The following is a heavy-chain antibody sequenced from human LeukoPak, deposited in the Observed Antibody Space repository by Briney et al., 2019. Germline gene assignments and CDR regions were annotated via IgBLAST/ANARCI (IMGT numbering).Heavy chain of an antibody. Sequence: ASVRVSCKASGYTFTSYGISWVRQAPGQGLEWMGWISAYNGNTNYAQKLQGRVTMTTDTSTSTAYMELRSLRSDDTAVYYCGGDLGLVVPAAISDYWGQGTLVTVSS. CDR2: ISAYNGNT. D-gene: IGHD2-2*01. V-gene: IGHV1-18*04. J-gene: IGHJ4*02. CDR1: GYTFTSYG. CDR3: GGDLGLVVPAAISDY.